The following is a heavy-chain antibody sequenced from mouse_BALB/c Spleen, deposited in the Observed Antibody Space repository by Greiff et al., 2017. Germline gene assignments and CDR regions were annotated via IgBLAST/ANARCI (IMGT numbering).Heavy chain of an antibody. CDR3: ASGWEAMDY. Sequence: EVQLQESGPGLVKPSQSLSLTCTVTGYSITSDYAWNWIRQFPGNKLEWMGYISYSGSTSYNPSLKSRISITRDTSKNQFFLQLNSVTTEDTAAYYCASGWEAMDYWGQGTSVTVSS. D-gene: IGHD4-1*01. CDR2: ISYSGST. V-gene: IGHV3-2*02. CDR1: GYSITSDYA. J-gene: IGHJ4*01.